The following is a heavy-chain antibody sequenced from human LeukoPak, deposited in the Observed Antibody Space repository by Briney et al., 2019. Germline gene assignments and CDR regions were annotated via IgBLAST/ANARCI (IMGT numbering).Heavy chain of an antibody. CDR2: IYPGDSDT. V-gene: IGHV5-51*01. J-gene: IGHJ4*02. Sequence: GESLKISCKGSGYFFTSYWIGWVRQMPGKGLEWMGIIYPGDSDTKYSPSFQGQVTISVDKSISTAYLQWSSLKASDTAMYYCARREISGSCVLDYWGQGTLVTVSS. D-gene: IGHD6-19*01. CDR3: ARREISGSCVLDY. CDR1: GYFFTSYW.